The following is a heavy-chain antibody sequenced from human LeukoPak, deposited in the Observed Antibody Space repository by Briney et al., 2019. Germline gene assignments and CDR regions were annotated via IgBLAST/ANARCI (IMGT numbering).Heavy chain of an antibody. V-gene: IGHV4-39*07. D-gene: IGHD3-10*01. J-gene: IGHJ3*02. CDR2: IFYSGST. CDR3: AKSNGYGLVDI. CDR1: GGSISSYY. Sequence: PSETLSLTCTVSGGSISSYYWGWIRQPPGKGLEWIGNIFYSGSTYYSPSLKSRVTISLDTSRNQFSLKLNSVTAADTAVYYCAKSNGYGLVDIWGQGTMVTVSS.